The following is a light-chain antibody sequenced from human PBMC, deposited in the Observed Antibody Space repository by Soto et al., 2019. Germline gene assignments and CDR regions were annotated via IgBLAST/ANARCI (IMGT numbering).Light chain of an antibody. V-gene: IGLV2-11*01. CDR2: DVS. CDR1: STDVGGSNN. J-gene: IGLJ1*01. CDR3: CSYAVTFYV. Sequence: QSALTQPRSVSGSHGQSVTFSCTGTSTDVGGSNNVSWYQQHPGKAPKLVIYDVSERPSGVPDRFSGSKSGNTASLTISGLQAEDEADYYCCSYAVTFYVFGTGTKVT.